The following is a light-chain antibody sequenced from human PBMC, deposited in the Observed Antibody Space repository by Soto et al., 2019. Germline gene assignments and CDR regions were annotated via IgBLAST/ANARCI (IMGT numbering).Light chain of an antibody. Sequence: DIQMTQSPSSLSASVGDRVTITCQASQDISNYLNWYQQKPGKAPKLLIYDASNLETGVPSRFIGSRSRPDFTFTISSLQPEDIASYYCQQYDNLPITFGQGTRPEIK. CDR2: DAS. CDR3: QQYDNLPIT. J-gene: IGKJ5*01. CDR1: QDISNY. V-gene: IGKV1-33*01.